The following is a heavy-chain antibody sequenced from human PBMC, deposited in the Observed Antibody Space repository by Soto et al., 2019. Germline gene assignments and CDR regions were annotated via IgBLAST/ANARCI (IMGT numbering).Heavy chain of an antibody. D-gene: IGHD6-6*01. CDR3: ARRSNSSTMARNYYYYGMDV. CDR2: IIPIFGTV. CDR1: GGTFSSYA. Sequence: QVQLVQSGAEVKKPGSSVKVSCKASGGTFSSYAISWVRQAPGQGLEWMGGIIPIFGTVNYAQKFQGRVTITADESTSTAYMELSSLRSEDTAVYYCARRSNSSTMARNYYYYGMDVWGQGTTVTVSS. V-gene: IGHV1-69*12. J-gene: IGHJ6*02.